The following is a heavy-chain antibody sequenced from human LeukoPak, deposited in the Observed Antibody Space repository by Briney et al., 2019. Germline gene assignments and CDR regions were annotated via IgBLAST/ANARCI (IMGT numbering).Heavy chain of an antibody. D-gene: IGHD1-20*01. J-gene: IGHJ4*02. V-gene: IGHV3-73*01. CDR2: IRNKLNSYAT. CDR1: GFTFTGST. Sequence: PGGSLKLSCAASGFTFTGSTMYWVRQASGKGLEWVGRIRNKLNSYATGYAASVKGRFTIPRDDSKNTTYLQMNSLKTDDTAVYYCSSRIIGTRVDYWGQGILVTVSS. CDR3: SSRIIGTRVDY.